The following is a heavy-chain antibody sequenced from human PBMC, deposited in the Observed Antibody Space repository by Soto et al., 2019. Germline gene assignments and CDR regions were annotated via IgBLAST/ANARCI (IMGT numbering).Heavy chain of an antibody. J-gene: IGHJ5*02. CDR2: INHSGST. V-gene: IGHV4-34*01. CDR1: GGSFSGYY. D-gene: IGHD3-3*01. Sequence: SETLSLTCAVYGGSFSGYYWSWIRQPPGKGLEWIGEINHSGSTNYNPSLKSRVTISVDTSKNQFSLKLSSVTAADTTVYYCARLVYYDFWSTKKGNWFDPWGQGTLVTVSS. CDR3: ARLVYYDFWSTKKGNWFDP.